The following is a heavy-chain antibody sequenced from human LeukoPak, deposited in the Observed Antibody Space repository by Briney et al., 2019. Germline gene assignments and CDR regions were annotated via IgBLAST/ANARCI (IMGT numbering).Heavy chain of an antibody. CDR3: ARDLRGGRFDY. CDR2: ISSSSSYI. J-gene: IGHJ4*02. CDR1: GFTFSSYS. Sequence: GGSLRLSCAASGFTFSSYSMNWVRQAPGKGLEWVSSISSSSSYIYYADSVKGRFTISRDNAKNSLYLQMNSLRAEDTAVYYCARDLRGGRFDYWGQGTLVTGSS. V-gene: IGHV3-21*01. D-gene: IGHD3-16*01.